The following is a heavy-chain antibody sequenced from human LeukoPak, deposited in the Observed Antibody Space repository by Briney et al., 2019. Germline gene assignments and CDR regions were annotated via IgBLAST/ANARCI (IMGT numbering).Heavy chain of an antibody. CDR1: GYTFTSYG. Sequence: ASVKVSCKASGYTFTSYGISWVRQAPGQGLEWMGWISAYNGNTNYAQKLQGRVTMTTDTSTSTAYMELRSLRSDDTAVYYCAKEFARNSYTGYYYYYMDVWGKGTTVTVSS. CDR2: ISAYNGNT. V-gene: IGHV1-18*01. D-gene: IGHD2-2*02. CDR3: AKEFARNSYTGYYYYYMDV. J-gene: IGHJ6*03.